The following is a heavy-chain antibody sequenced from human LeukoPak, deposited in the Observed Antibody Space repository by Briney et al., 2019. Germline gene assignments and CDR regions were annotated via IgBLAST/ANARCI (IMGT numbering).Heavy chain of an antibody. CDR1: GGTFSSYA. CDR3: ARNGVVGATTYYFDY. V-gene: IGHV1-69*01. J-gene: IGHJ4*02. CDR2: IIPIFGTA. D-gene: IGHD1-26*01. Sequence: SVKVSCKASGGTFSSYAISWVRQAPGQGLEWMGGIIPIFGTANYAQKFQGRVTITADESTSTAYMELSSLRSEDTAVYYCARNGVVGATTYYFDYWGQGTLVTVSS.